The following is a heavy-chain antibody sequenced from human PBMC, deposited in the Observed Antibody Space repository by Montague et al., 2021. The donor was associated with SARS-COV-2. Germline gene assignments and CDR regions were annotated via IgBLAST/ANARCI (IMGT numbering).Heavy chain of an antibody. Sequence: SETLSLTCTVSGGSISSSNYYWVWIRQPPGKGLEWTGSIYDSGSTYYNPSLKSRVTISVDTSKNHFSLKLSSGTAADTAVYYCARRGRKLLPVATTIGGFNIWGQGTMVPVS. CDR2: IYDSGST. J-gene: IGHJ3*02. V-gene: IGHV4-39*02. D-gene: IGHD5-12*01. CDR1: GGSISSSNYY. CDR3: ARRGRKLLPVATTIGGFNI.